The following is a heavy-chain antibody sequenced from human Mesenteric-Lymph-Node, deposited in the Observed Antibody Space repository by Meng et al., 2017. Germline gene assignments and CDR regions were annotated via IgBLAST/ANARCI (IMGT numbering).Heavy chain of an antibody. CDR1: GFTFNNHA. CDR3: AGGTITPPGTGWGCFCDY. V-gene: IGHV3-23*01. CDR2: MSGSGDTS. J-gene: IGHJ4*02. D-gene: IGHD1-1*01. Sequence: AGSLTLSCAVSGFTFNNHATSWVRHPPGKGLEWVSHMSGSGDTSHNTDSVKGRFSIARDNSTNTPYLQMNSLTAADTAVYYCAGGTITPPGTGWGCFCDYWGLGTLVTVSS.